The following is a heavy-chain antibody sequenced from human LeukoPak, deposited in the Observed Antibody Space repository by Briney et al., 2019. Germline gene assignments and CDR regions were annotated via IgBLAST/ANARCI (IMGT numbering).Heavy chain of an antibody. CDR1: GFTFSSYS. CDR3: ARDLQLEFRKYYYYYYGMDV. V-gene: IGHV3-21*01. Sequence: PGESLRLSCAASGFTFSSYSMNWVRQAPGKGLEWVSSISSSSSYIYYADSVKGRFTISRDNAKNSLYLQMNSLRAEDTAVYYCARDLQLEFRKYYYYYYGMDVWGQGTTVTVSS. J-gene: IGHJ6*02. D-gene: IGHD6-13*01. CDR2: ISSSSSYI.